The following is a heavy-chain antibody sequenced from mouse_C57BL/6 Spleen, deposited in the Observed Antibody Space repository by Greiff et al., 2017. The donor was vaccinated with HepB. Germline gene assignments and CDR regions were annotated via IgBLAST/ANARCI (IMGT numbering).Heavy chain of an antibody. CDR3: AKAIYYGYDEEFDYYAMDY. Sequence: QVQLQQSGPGLVQPSQSLSITCTVSGFSLTSYGVHWVRQPPGKGLEWLGVIWSGGSTDYNAAFISRLSISKDNSKSQVFFKMNSLQADDTAIYYCAKAIYYGYDEEFDYYAMDYWGQGTSVTVSS. CDR2: IWSGGST. CDR1: GFSLTSYG. V-gene: IGHV2-4*01. D-gene: IGHD2-2*01. J-gene: IGHJ4*01.